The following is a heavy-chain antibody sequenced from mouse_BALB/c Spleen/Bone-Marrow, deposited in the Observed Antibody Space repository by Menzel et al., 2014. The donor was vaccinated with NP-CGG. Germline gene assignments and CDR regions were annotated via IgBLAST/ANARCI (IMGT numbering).Heavy chain of an antibody. CDR2: INPSNGGT. Sequence: VQLQQPGADLVKPGASVKLSCKASGYTFTSYYIYWVKQRPGQGLEWIGEINPSNGGTNFNEKFKSKATLTVDKSSSTAYMQLSSLTSEDSAVYYCTRPNGTRFAYWPHGTLVPASA. CDR1: GYTFTSYY. D-gene: IGHD2-14*01. CDR3: TRPNGTRFAY. J-gene: IGHJ3*01. V-gene: IGHV1S16*01.